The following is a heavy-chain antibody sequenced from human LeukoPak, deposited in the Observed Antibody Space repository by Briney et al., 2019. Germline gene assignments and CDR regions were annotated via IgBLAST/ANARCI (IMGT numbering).Heavy chain of an antibody. CDR3: ARYRYNWNLIPYYFDY. Sequence: GGSLRLSCAASGFTFGSYWMSWVRQAPGKWLEWVANIKQDGSEKYYVNSVKGRFTISRDNAKNSLYLQMNSLRAEDTAVYYCARYRYNWNLIPYYFDYWGQGTLVTVSS. V-gene: IGHV3-7*01. D-gene: IGHD1-7*01. CDR2: IKQDGSEK. J-gene: IGHJ4*02. CDR1: GFTFGSYW.